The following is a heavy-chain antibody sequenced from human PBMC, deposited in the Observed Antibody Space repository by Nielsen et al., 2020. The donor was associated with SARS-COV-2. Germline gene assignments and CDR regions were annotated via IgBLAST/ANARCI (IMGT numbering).Heavy chain of an antibody. CDR3: ARDPPKYSSSSEGDFDY. J-gene: IGHJ4*02. D-gene: IGHD6-6*01. CDR1: GFTFSCCA. CDR2: VSYDGSKQ. V-gene: IGHV3-30*03. Sequence: GESLKISCAASGFTFSCCAMHWVRQAPGKGLEWVAVVSYDGSKQHYADSVKGRFTISRDDSRNTLYLQMNSLGAEDTAVYYCARDPPKYSSSSEGDFDYWGQGTLVTVSS.